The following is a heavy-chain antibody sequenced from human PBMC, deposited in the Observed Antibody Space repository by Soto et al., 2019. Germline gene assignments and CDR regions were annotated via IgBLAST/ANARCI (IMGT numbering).Heavy chain of an antibody. D-gene: IGHD5-12*01. V-gene: IGHV3-9*01. CDR3: AKDWLATIGNNWFDP. Sequence: GGSLRLSCAASGFTFDDYAMHWVRQAPGKGLEWVSGISWNSGSIGYADSVKGRFTISRDNAKNSLYLQMNSLRAEDTALYYCAKDWLATIGNNWFDPWGQGTLVTVSS. J-gene: IGHJ5*02. CDR2: ISWNSGSI. CDR1: GFTFDDYA.